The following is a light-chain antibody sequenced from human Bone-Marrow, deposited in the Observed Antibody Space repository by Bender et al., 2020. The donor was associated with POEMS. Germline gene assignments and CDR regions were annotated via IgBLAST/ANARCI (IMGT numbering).Light chain of an antibody. V-gene: IGLV2-14*03. Sequence: QSALTQPASVSGSPGQSITISCTGTGSDVGGYNYVSWYQQHPGKAPKLLIYDVSDRPSGVSNRFSGSKSGNTASLTISGLQAADEADYYCSSYTSSNTYVFGSRTEVTVL. CDR1: GSDVGGYNY. J-gene: IGLJ1*01. CDR3: SSYTSSNTYV. CDR2: DVS.